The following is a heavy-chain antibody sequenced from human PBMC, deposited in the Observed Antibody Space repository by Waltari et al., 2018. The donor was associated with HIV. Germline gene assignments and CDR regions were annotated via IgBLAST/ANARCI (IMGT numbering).Heavy chain of an antibody. CDR2: ISWNSGSI. Sequence: EVQLVESGGGLVQPGRSLRLSCAASGFTFDDYAMHWVRQAPGKGLEWVSGISWNSGSIGYADSVKGRFTISRDNAKNSLYLQMNSLRAEDTALYYCAKVNKHLSIAASFDYWGQGTLVTVSS. D-gene: IGHD6-6*01. J-gene: IGHJ4*02. CDR1: GFTFDDYA. V-gene: IGHV3-9*01. CDR3: AKVNKHLSIAASFDY.